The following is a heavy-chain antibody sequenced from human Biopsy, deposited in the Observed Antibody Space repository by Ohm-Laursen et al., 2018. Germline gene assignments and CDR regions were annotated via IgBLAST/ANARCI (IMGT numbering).Heavy chain of an antibody. CDR3: ARDYDTSGYYYVS. D-gene: IGHD3-22*01. V-gene: IGHV4-39*01. CDR2: IFYRGST. Sequence: LDTLSLTWTVSGGSISNNNYYWGWIRQPPGKGLEWIGSIFYRGSTHYKPSLKSRVNISVDTSKNQFSLKLNSVTAADTAVYYCARDYDTSGYYYVSWGQGTLVTVSS. J-gene: IGHJ5*02. CDR1: GGSISNNNYY.